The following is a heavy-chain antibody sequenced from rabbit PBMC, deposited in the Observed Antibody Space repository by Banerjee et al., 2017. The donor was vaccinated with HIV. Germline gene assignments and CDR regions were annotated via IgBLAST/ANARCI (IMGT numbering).Heavy chain of an antibody. CDR2: INTSSGNT. V-gene: IGHV1S40*01. CDR3: ARDLAGVIGWNFSL. J-gene: IGHJ4*01. Sequence: QSLEESGGGLVQPEGSLTLTCKASGFDFSSNAMCWVRQAPGKGPEWIACINTSSGNTVYASWAKGRFTISKTSSTTVTLQMTSLTAADTATYFCARDLAGVIGWNFSLWGQGTLVTVS. CDR1: GFDFSSNA. D-gene: IGHD4-1*01.